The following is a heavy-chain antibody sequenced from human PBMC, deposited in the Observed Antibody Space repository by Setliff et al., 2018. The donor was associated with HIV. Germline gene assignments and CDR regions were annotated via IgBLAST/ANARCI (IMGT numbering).Heavy chain of an antibody. CDR1: GFTFSNAW. D-gene: IGHD1-1*01. Sequence: GSLRLSCAASGFTFSNAWMSWVRQAPGKGLEWVGRIKSKTDGGTTDYAAPVKGRALISRDDSKNTVFLQMNSLQTEDTAVYYCAAGTGRSDFDYWGQGTLVTVSS. CDR2: IKSKTDGGTT. CDR3: AAGTGRSDFDY. J-gene: IGHJ4*02. V-gene: IGHV3-15*05.